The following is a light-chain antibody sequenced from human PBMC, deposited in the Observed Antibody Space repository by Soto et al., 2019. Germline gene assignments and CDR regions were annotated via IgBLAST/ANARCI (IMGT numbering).Light chain of an antibody. V-gene: IGLV2-14*01. CDR3: TSYTSTITHV. CDR2: DVS. CDR1: SSDVGGYNY. Sequence: QSVLTQPASVSGSPGQSITISCTGTSSDVGGYNYVSWYQQHPGKAPKLMIYDVSNRPSGVSNRFSGFKSGNTASLTISGLQTEEEADYYCTSYTSTITHVFGTGTQLTVL. J-gene: IGLJ1*01.